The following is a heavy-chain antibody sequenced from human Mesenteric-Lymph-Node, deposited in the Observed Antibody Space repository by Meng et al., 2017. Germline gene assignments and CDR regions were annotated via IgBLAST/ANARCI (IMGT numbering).Heavy chain of an antibody. Sequence: SLKISCAASGFTFDDYAMHWVRQAPGKGLEWVSGISWNSGSIGYADSVKGRFTISRDNAKNSLYLQMNSLRAEDTAVYYCARDLRRWSYYYYGMDVWGQGTTVTVSS. CDR1: GFTFDDYA. J-gene: IGHJ6*02. CDR3: ARDLRRWSYYYYGMDV. CDR2: ISWNSGSI. D-gene: IGHD6-13*01. V-gene: IGHV3-9*01.